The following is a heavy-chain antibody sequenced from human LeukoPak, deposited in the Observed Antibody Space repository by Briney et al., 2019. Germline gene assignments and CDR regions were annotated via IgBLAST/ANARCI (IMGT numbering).Heavy chain of an antibody. CDR3: ARGGEIYGDYGLFAADY. CDR1: GFTFSSYG. D-gene: IGHD4-17*01. J-gene: IGHJ4*02. V-gene: IGHV3-33*01. CDR2: IWYDGSNK. Sequence: GRSLRLSCAASGFTFSSYGMHWVHQAPGKGLEWVAVIWYDGSNKYYADSVKGRFTISRDNSKNTLYLQMNSLRAEDTAVYYCARGGEIYGDYGLFAADYWGQGTLVTVSS.